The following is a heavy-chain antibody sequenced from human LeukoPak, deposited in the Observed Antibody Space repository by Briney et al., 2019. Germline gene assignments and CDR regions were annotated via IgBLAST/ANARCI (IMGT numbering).Heavy chain of an antibody. Sequence: GASVKVSCKASGYTFTSYGINWVRQAPGQGLEWMGWINPNSGGTNYEQKFQGRVTMTRDTSITTAYMELSRLRSDDTALYYCARVREDYGDYPLEGAFDIWGQGTMVTVSS. CDR2: INPNSGGT. CDR3: ARVREDYGDYPLEGAFDI. D-gene: IGHD4-17*01. J-gene: IGHJ3*02. V-gene: IGHV1-2*02. CDR1: GYTFTSYG.